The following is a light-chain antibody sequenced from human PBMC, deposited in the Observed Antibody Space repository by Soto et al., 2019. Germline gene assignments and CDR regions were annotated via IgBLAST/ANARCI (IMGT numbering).Light chain of an antibody. CDR1: QSVRSNY. J-gene: IGKJ2*01. CDR2: GAS. CDR3: QNYGSSAYT. V-gene: IGKV3-20*01. Sequence: VLTQSPGTLSLSPGERATLSCRASQSVRSNYLAWYQQKPGQSPRLLIYGASNRATGILDRFSGGGSGTDFTLTISRLEPEDFAVFYCQNYGSSAYTFGQGTTLEIQ.